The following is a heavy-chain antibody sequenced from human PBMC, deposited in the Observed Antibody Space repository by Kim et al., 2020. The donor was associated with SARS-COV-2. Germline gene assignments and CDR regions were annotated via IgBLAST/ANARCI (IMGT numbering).Heavy chain of an antibody. CDR3: ARAPRYYYYYMDV. CDR2: INHSGST. J-gene: IGHJ6*03. Sequence: SETLSLTCAVYGGSFSGYYWSWIRQPPGKGLEWIGEINHSGSTNYNPSLKSRVTISVDTSKNQFSLKLSSVTAADTAVYYCARAPRYYYYYMDVWGKGTTVTVSS. CDR1: GGSFSGYY. V-gene: IGHV4-34*01.